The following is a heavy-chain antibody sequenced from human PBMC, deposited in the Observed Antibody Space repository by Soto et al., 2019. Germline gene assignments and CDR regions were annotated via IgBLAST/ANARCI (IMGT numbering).Heavy chain of an antibody. CDR1: AGTFSRYY. CDR2: ISYSGST. Sequence: PQNLSLTSAVSAGTFSRYYWAWFRQPPGKGLEWIGQISYSGSTNYNPSLKSRVFISVGTSNNQFSLELSSVTAADTAVYYCARASVQYGSGTYEGGYYYFDYWGQGTLVTVS. V-gene: IGHV4-34*01. CDR3: ARASVQYGSGTYEGGYYYFDY. J-gene: IGHJ4*02. D-gene: IGHD3-10*01.